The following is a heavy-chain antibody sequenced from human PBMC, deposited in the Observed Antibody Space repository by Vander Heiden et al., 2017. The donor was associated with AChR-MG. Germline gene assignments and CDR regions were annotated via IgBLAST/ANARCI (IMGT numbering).Heavy chain of an antibody. CDR2: ISSTSSPI. CDR3: VRGGKGATKDDTLDI. D-gene: IGHD5-12*01. J-gene: IGHJ3*02. Sequence: VQLVESGGDLVKPGGSLRLSCAASEFTFSSYSINWVRQAPGKGLEWVSSISSTSSPIFYADSVTGRFTISRDNAKNFLYLQMNSLKDEDTAVYYCVRGGKGATKDDTLDIWGQGTMVTVSS. V-gene: IGHV3-21*01. CDR1: EFTFSSYS.